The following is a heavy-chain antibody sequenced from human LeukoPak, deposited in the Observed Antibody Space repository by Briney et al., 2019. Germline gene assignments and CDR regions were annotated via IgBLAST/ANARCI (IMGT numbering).Heavy chain of an antibody. CDR2: IYYSGST. V-gene: IGHV4-31*03. CDR3: ASQSSGTIFDY. J-gene: IGHJ4*02. D-gene: IGHD6-13*01. CDR1: GGSISSGGYY. Sequence: PSETLSLTCTVPGGSISSGGYYWSWIRQHPGKGLEWIGYIYYSGSTYYNPSLKSRVTISVDTSKNQFSLKLSSVTAADTAVYYCASQSSGTIFDYWGQGTLVTVSS.